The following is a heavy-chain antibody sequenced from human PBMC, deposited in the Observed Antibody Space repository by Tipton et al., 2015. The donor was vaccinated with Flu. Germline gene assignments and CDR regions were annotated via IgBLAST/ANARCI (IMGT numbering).Heavy chain of an antibody. CDR2: IYTSGST. CDR3: AGIAVAGIFDY. D-gene: IGHD6-19*01. CDR1: GGSISSGGYS. V-gene: IGHV4-61*02. Sequence: TLSLTCAVSGGSISSGGYSWSWIRQPAGKGLEWIGRIYTSGSTNYNPSLKSRVTMSVDTSKNQFSLKLSSVTAADTAVYYCAGIAVAGIFDYWGQGTLVTVSS. J-gene: IGHJ4*02.